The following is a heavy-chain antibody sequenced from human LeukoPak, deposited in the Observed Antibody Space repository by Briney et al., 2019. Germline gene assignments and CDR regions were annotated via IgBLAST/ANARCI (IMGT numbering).Heavy chain of an antibody. J-gene: IGHJ4*02. Sequence: GGSLRLSCVASGFSFSDSVIHWVRQAPGKGLEWVAVISHDVKTTYYADSAKGRFTISRDNSKNTLYLQMNSLRAEDTAVYYCAATVTTYGMRYYFDYWGQGTLVTVSS. CDR1: GFSFSDSV. V-gene: IGHV3-30*04. D-gene: IGHD4-17*01. CDR3: AATVTTYGMRYYFDY. CDR2: ISHDVKTT.